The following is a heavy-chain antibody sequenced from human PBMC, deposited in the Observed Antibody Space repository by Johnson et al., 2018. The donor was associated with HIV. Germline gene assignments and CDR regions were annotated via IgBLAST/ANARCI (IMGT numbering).Heavy chain of an antibody. Sequence: VQLVESGGGLVQPGGSLRLSCAASGFTVSNNYMNWVRQAPGKGLEWVSVIYSGGTTYYADSVKGRFTISRENSKNTLYLQINNLRPEDTALYYCAKDQWELSRGAFDIWGQGTMVTVSS. CDR3: AKDQWELSRGAFDI. J-gene: IGHJ3*02. V-gene: IGHV3-66*02. CDR1: GFTVSNNY. D-gene: IGHD1-26*01. CDR2: IYSGGTT.